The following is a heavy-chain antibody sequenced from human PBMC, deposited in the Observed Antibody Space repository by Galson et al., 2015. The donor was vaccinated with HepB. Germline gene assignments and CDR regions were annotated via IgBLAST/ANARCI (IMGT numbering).Heavy chain of an antibody. CDR1: GFTFSSYA. J-gene: IGHJ4*02. D-gene: IGHD1-26*01. CDR2: ISYDGSNK. CDR3: AAWEPLDY. V-gene: IGHV3-30-3*01. Sequence: SLRLSCAASGFTFSSYAMHWVRQAPGKGLEWVAVISYDGSNKYYADSVKGRFTISRDNSKNTLYLQMNSLRAEDTAVYYCAAWEPLDYWGQGTPVTVSS.